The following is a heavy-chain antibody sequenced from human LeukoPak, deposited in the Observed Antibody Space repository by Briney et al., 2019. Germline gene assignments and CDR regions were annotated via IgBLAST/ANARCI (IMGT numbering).Heavy chain of an antibody. J-gene: IGHJ4*02. Sequence: SQTLSLTCAVSGGSISSGGYSWSWIRQPPGKGLEWIGYIYHSGGTYYNPSLKSRVTISVDRSKNQFSLKLSSVTAADTAVYYCAREKGGNYGDYFFDYWGQGTLVTVSS. CDR1: GGSISSGGYS. V-gene: IGHV4-30-2*01. D-gene: IGHD4-17*01. CDR2: IYHSGGT. CDR3: AREKGGNYGDYFFDY.